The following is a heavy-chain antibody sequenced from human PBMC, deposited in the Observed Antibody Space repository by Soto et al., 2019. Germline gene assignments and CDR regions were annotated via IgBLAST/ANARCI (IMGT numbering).Heavy chain of an antibody. CDR1: GFSLSTSGVG. J-gene: IGHJ5*02. CDR3: APTHYYDISSYYNVHA. Sequence: QITLKESGPTLVKPTQTLTLTCTFSGFSLSTSGVGVGWIRQPPGKALEWLALIYWDDDKLYSPSLKSRLTINKDTSKNQVVLTMTNMDPVDTATYYCAPTHYYDISSYYNVHAWGQGTLGTVSS. D-gene: IGHD3-22*01. V-gene: IGHV2-5*02. CDR2: IYWDDDK.